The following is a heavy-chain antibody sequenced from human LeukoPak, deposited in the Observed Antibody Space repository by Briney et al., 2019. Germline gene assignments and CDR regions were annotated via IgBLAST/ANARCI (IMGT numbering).Heavy chain of an antibody. D-gene: IGHD4/OR15-4a*01. J-gene: IGHJ6*03. CDR3: AMTGGAYSYKDV. V-gene: IGHV4-39*01. CDR1: GGSISSSSYY. CDR2: IYYSGST. Sequence: SETLSLTCTVSGGSISSSSYYWGWIRQPPGKGLEWIGIIYYSGSTYYNPSLNSRVTISVDTSKNQFSLKLSSVTAADTAVYYCAMTGGAYSYKDVWGKGTTDTVSS.